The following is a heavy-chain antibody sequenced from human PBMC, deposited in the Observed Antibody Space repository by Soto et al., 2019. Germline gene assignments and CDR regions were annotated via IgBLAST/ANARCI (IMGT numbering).Heavy chain of an antibody. V-gene: IGHV3-48*03. J-gene: IGHJ3*01. D-gene: IGHD1-1*01. CDR2: IGGSGRSK. Sequence: GGSLRLSCAASGFIFSNYEMNWVRQAPGKWLEWVSYIGGSGRSKSHADSVKGRFTISRDNAKNSLNLQMNSLSAEDTAVYYCATWHEREHAYDVWGQGXTVTV. CDR1: GFIFSNYE. CDR3: ATWHEREHAYDV.